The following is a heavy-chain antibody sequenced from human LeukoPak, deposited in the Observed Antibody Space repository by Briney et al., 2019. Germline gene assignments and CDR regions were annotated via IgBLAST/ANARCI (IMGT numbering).Heavy chain of an antibody. CDR2: ISYDGSNK. CDR1: GFTFRSYD. CDR3: AKDSKVAGPLDY. Sequence: GGSLRLSCTASGFTFRSYDMHWVRQAPGKGLEWVAVISYDGSNKYYADSVKGRFTISRDNSKNTLYLQMNSLRAEDTAVYYCAKDSKVAGPLDYWGQGTLVTVSS. D-gene: IGHD6-19*01. V-gene: IGHV3-30*18. J-gene: IGHJ4*02.